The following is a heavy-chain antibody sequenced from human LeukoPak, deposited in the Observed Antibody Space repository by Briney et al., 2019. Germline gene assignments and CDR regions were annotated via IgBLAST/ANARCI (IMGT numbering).Heavy chain of an antibody. Sequence: GGSLRLSCAASGFTVSNYWMSWVRQAPGQGLEWVANINQGGSAKYNVDSVKGRFTISRDNANNSLYLQMNSLRAEDTALYYCAKGLYGDYVGYFDFWGQGTQVTVSS. V-gene: IGHV3-7*03. D-gene: IGHD4-17*01. CDR3: AKGLYGDYVGYFDF. J-gene: IGHJ4*02. CDR2: INQGGSAK. CDR1: GFTVSNYW.